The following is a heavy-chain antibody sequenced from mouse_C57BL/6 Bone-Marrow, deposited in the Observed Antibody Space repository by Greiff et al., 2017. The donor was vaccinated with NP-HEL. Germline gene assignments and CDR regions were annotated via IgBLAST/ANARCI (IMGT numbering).Heavy chain of an antibody. J-gene: IGHJ2*01. V-gene: IGHV1-84*01. CDR2: IYPGSGNT. D-gene: IGHD1-1*01. CDR3: ARWGRPHLLRYPYYFDY. CDR1: GYTFTDYY. Sequence: VQLVESGPELVKPGASVKISCKASGYTFTDYYINWVKQRPGQGLAWIGWIYPGSGNTKYNAKFKGKATLTVDTSASTAYMQLSSLTSEDSAVYFCARWGRPHLLRYPYYFDYWGQGATLTVSS.